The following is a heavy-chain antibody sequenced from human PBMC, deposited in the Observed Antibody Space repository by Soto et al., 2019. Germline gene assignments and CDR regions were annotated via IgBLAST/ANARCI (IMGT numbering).Heavy chain of an antibody. Sequence: QVQLVQSGAEVQKPGASVKVSCKAPRYIFTAYFMHWVRQAPGQGLEWLGWINPNNGATHYGLSFQGRVTMTRDTSISTAYMELSSLRSDDTAVYYCASHDPGARFDPWGQGTLVIVSS. V-gene: IGHV1-2*02. D-gene: IGHD1-1*01. CDR2: INPNNGAT. CDR3: ASHDPGARFDP. J-gene: IGHJ5*02. CDR1: RYIFTAYF.